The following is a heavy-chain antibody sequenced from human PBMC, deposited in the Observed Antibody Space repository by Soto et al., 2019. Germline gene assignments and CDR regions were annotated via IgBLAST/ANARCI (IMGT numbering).Heavy chain of an antibody. D-gene: IGHD6-6*01. CDR2: INPNSGGT. V-gene: IGHV1-2*02. CDR1: GYSFTDYN. Sequence: ASVKVSCKASGYSFTDYNMHWVRQAPGQGLEWVGWINPNSGGTNYAQKFQGRVTMTRDTSITTAYMEPTRLRSDDTAVYYCAREGSSSSKYFQHWGQGTLVTVFS. CDR3: AREGSSSSKYFQH. J-gene: IGHJ1*01.